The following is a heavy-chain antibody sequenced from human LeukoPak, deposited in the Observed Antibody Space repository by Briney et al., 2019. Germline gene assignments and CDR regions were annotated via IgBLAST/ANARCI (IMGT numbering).Heavy chain of an antibody. D-gene: IGHD3-16*01. J-gene: IGHJ5*02. Sequence: GGSLRLSCAASGFTSSSYWMSWVRQAPGKGLGWVSGISGSGGSTYHADSVKGRFTISRDNSKNTLYLQMNSLRAEDTAVYYCAKEPPHLYDYVWGSYDTWGQGTLVTVSS. CDR2: ISGSGGST. CDR3: AKEPPHLYDYVWGSYDT. V-gene: IGHV3-23*01. CDR1: GFTSSSYW.